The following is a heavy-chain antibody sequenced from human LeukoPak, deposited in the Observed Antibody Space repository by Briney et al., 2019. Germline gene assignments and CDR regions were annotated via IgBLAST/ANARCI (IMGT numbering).Heavy chain of an antibody. CDR3: AKARIATSGRDAFDV. D-gene: IGHD6-13*01. CDR2: ISGGGGKT. V-gene: IGHV3-23*01. CDR1: GFTFNFFA. J-gene: IGHJ3*01. Sequence: GGSLRLSCAASGFTFNFFAMSWVRQAPGKGPEWVAVISGGGGKTDYVDSVKGRFTISRDKSQNTVYLHMSSLRAEDTAIYYCAKARIATSGRDAFDVWGHGTTVIVSS.